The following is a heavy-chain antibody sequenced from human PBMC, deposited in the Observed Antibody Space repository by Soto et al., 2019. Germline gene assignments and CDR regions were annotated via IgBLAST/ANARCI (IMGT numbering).Heavy chain of an antibody. J-gene: IGHJ1*01. CDR3: ARDTLYSSGWATPQYFQH. CDR1: GYSISSGYY. V-gene: IGHV4-38-2*02. Sequence: SETLSLTCAVSGYSISSGYYWGWIRQPPGKGLEWIGSIYHSGSTYYNPSLKSRVTISVDTSKNQFSLKLSSVTAADTAVYYCARDTLYSSGWATPQYFQHWGQGTLVTVS. CDR2: IYHSGST. D-gene: IGHD6-19*01.